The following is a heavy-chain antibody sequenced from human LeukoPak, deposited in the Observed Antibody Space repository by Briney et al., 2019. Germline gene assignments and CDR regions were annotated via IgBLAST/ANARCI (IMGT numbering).Heavy chain of an antibody. CDR1: GFTFSSYA. CDR2: ISGSGGST. Sequence: GGSLRLSCAASGFTFSSYAMSWVRQAPGKGLEWVSAISGSGGSTYYADSVKSRFTISRDNSKNTLYLQMNSLRAEDTAVYYCVKEGSGYSGYDYFDYWGQGTLVTVSS. V-gene: IGHV3-23*01. D-gene: IGHD5-12*01. CDR3: VKEGSGYSGYDYFDY. J-gene: IGHJ4*02.